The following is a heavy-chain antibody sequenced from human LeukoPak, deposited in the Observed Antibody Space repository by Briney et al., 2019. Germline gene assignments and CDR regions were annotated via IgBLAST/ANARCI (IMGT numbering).Heavy chain of an antibody. J-gene: IGHJ6*02. V-gene: IGHV3-53*01. Sequence: GGSLRLSCAASGFTASSNYMSWVRQAPGKGLEWVSVIYSGGSTYYADSVKGRFTISRDNSKNTLYLQMNSLRAEDTAVYYCARVMTEPYYYYGMDVWGQGTTVTVSS. CDR2: IYSGGST. CDR1: GFTASSNY. CDR3: ARVMTEPYYYYGMDV. D-gene: IGHD1-14*01.